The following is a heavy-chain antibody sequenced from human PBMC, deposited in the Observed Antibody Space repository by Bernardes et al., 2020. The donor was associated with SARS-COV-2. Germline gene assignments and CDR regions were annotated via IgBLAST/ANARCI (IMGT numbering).Heavy chain of an antibody. J-gene: IGHJ6*02. CDR2: IYTSGST. Sequence: TLSLTCSVSGGSISSGSYYWSWIRQPAGKGLEWVGRIYTSGSTKYNPSLKSRVTMSVDTSKNQFSLKLSSVTAADTAVYYCARGPLGYNSGSGYLDYGMDVWGQGTTVTVSS. CDR3: ARGPLGYNSGSGYLDYGMDV. D-gene: IGHD3-10*01. CDR1: GGSISSGSYY. V-gene: IGHV4-61*02.